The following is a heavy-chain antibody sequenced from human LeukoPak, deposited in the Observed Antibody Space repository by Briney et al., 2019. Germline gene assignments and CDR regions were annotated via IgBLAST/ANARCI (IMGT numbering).Heavy chain of an antibody. Sequence: PGGSLRLSCAASGFTVSSNYMSWVRQAPGKGLEWVSVIYSGGSTYYADSVKGRFTISRDNSKNTLYLQMNSLRAEDTAVYYCARYHDFWSGYSEWFAFDIWGQGTMVTVSS. V-gene: IGHV3-66*02. CDR2: IYSGGST. CDR3: ARYHDFWSGYSEWFAFDI. CDR1: GFTVSSNY. J-gene: IGHJ3*02. D-gene: IGHD3-3*01.